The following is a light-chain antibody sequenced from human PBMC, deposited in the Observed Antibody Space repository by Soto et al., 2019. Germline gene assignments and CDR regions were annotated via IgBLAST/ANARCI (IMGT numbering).Light chain of an antibody. V-gene: IGLV1-40*01. J-gene: IGLJ3*02. CDR1: NSNLGAGYD. CDR3: QAYDDSLTAFV. CDR2: GNR. Sequence: QSALTQPPSVSGAPGQRVTISCTGNNSNLGAGYDVYWYQQLPGAAPKLVIFGNRNRPSGVPERFSGSKSGTSASLAITGLQAEDEADYYCQAYDDSLTAFVFGGGTKVTVL.